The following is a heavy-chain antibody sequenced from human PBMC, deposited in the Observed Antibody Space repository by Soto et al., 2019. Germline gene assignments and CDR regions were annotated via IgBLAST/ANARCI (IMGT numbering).Heavy chain of an antibody. Sequence: VKVSCKASGVTFSSYTISWVRQAPGQGLEWMGRIIPILGIANYAQKFQGRVTITADKSTSTAYMELSSLRSEDTAVYYCARVPMVYAITWFDPWGQGTLVTVSS. CDR3: ARVPMVYAITWFDP. CDR1: GVTFSSYT. J-gene: IGHJ5*02. V-gene: IGHV1-69*02. CDR2: IIPILGIA. D-gene: IGHD2-8*01.